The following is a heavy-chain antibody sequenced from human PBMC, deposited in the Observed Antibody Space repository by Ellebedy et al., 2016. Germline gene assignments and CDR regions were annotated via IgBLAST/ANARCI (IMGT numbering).Heavy chain of an antibody. CDR2: ISYDGSNK. Sequence: GGSLRLSCAASGFIFSSYAMHWVRQAPGKGLEWVALISYDGSNKYYSDSVKGRFTISRDNSKNTLYLQMNSLRAEDTAVYYCARGVGSGWFDPWGQGTLVTVSS. V-gene: IGHV3-30-3*01. CDR1: GFIFSSYA. J-gene: IGHJ5*02. D-gene: IGHD2-15*01. CDR3: ARGVGSGWFDP.